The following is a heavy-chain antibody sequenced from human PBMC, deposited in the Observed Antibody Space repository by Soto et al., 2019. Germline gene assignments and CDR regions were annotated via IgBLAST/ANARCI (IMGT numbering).Heavy chain of an antibody. CDR3: AKDYDSSGYPNDAFDI. D-gene: IGHD3-22*01. J-gene: IGHJ3*02. Sequence: GGSLRLSCAASGFTFSSYAMSWVRQAPGKGLEWVSAISGSGGSTYYADSVKGRFTISRDNSKNTLYLQMNSLRAEDTAVYYCAKDYDSSGYPNDAFDIWGQGTMVTVSS. CDR1: GFTFSSYA. V-gene: IGHV3-23*01. CDR2: ISGSGGST.